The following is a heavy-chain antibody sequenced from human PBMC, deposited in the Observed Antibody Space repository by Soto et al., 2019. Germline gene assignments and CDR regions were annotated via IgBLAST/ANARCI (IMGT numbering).Heavy chain of an antibody. J-gene: IGHJ3*02. CDR3: ARDSYYDILTGYSRNAFDI. Sequence: ASVKVSCKASGYTFIGYYMHWVRQAPGQGLEWLGWINPNSGATIYAQKFQGRVTMTRDTSINTAYMELSRLRSDDTAVYYCARDSYYDILTGYSRNAFDIWGQGTMVTVSS. V-gene: IGHV1-2*02. D-gene: IGHD3-9*01. CDR1: GYTFIGYY. CDR2: INPNSGAT.